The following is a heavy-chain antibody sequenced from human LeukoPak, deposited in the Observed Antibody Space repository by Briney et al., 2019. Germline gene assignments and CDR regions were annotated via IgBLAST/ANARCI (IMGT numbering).Heavy chain of an antibody. J-gene: IGHJ3*02. Sequence: GGSLRLSCAASGFTFDDYAMHWVRQAPGKGLEWVSLISWDGGSTYYADSVKGRFTISRDNSKNSLYLQMNSLRAEDTALYYCAKVGGYSGSYYDDAFDIWGQGTMVTVSS. D-gene: IGHD1-26*01. CDR3: AKVGGYSGSYYDDAFDI. V-gene: IGHV3-43D*03. CDR1: GFTFDDYA. CDR2: ISWDGGST.